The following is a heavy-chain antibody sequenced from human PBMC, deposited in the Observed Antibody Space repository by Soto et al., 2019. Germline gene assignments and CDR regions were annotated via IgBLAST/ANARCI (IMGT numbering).Heavy chain of an antibody. Sequence: EVQVVESGGGLVKPGGSLRLSCAASGLTFSGYSMNWVRHAPGKGLEWVSSISSSRSYIYYADSVKGRFTISRDNAKNSLYLQMNSLRAEDTAVYYCACSSVSSYDAFAVWGQGTMVTVSS. CDR3: ACSSVSSYDAFAV. J-gene: IGHJ3*01. CDR2: ISSSRSYI. CDR1: GLTFSGYS. D-gene: IGHD2-2*01. V-gene: IGHV3-21*01.